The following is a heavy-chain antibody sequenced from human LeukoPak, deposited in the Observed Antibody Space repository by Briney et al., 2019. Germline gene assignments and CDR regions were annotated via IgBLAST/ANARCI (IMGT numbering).Heavy chain of an antibody. J-gene: IGHJ4*02. CDR1: GGSISSSRYY. CDR3: ARRGIAAAGIDY. CDR2: IYYSGST. V-gene: IGHV4-39*01. Sequence: NPSETLSLTCTVSGGSISSSRYYSGWLRQPPGKGLEWNGSIYYSGSTYYHPSLKSRVTISVDTSKNQFSLKLSSVTAADTAVYYCARRGIAAAGIDYWGQGTLVTVSS. D-gene: IGHD6-13*01.